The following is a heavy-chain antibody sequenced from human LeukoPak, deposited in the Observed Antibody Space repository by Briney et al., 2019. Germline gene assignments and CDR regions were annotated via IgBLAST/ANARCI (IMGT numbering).Heavy chain of an antibody. CDR2: IWYDGSNK. Sequence: GGSLRLSCAASGFTFSSYGMHWVRQAPGKGLEWVAVIWYDGSNKYYADSVKGRFTISRDNSKNTLYLQMNSLRAEDTAVYYCARGWVVPVLDPFDYWGQGTLVTVSS. J-gene: IGHJ4*02. CDR3: ARGWVVPVLDPFDY. CDR1: GFTFSSYG. V-gene: IGHV3-33*01. D-gene: IGHD2-2*01.